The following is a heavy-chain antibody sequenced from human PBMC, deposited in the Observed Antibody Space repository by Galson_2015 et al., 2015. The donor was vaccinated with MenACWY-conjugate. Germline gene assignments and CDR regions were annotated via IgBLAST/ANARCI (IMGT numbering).Heavy chain of an antibody. CDR1: GFTFSSYW. CDR3: ARKGNGLDY. Sequence: SCAASGFTFSSYWLNWVRQAPGKGLEWVANMKQDGGERYYVDSVKGRFTISRDNAKNSLYLQMNSLRAEDTAVYYCARKGNGLDYWGQGTLVTVSS. V-gene: IGHV3-7*03. J-gene: IGHJ4*02. CDR2: MKQDGGER. D-gene: IGHD2-8*01.